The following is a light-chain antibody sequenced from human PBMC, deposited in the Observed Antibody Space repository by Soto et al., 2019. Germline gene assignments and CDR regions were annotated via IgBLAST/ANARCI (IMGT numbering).Light chain of an antibody. V-gene: IGKV3-11*01. CDR1: QSVTTY. Sequence: EIVLTHSPDTLSLSPGERATLSSSASQSVTTYLAWYQQKPGQAPRLLIYDASNRATGIPARFSGSGSGTDFTLTISSLEPEDFAVYYCQQRSNWPPLISFGQGTRLEIK. CDR3: QQRSNWPPLIS. J-gene: IGKJ5*01. CDR2: DAS.